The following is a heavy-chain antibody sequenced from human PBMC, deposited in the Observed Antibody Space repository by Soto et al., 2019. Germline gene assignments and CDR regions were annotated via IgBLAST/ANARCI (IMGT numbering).Heavy chain of an antibody. CDR2: INHSGST. D-gene: IGHD3-3*01. CDR1: GGSFSGYY. J-gene: IGHJ5*02. Sequence: SETLSLTCAVYGGSFSGYYWSWIRQPPGKGLEWIGEINHSGSTNYNPSLKSRVTISVDTSKNQFSLKLSSVTAADTAVYYCARGRRTIFGVVIGNWFDPWGQGTLVTVSS. CDR3: ARGRRTIFGVVIGNWFDP. V-gene: IGHV4-34*01.